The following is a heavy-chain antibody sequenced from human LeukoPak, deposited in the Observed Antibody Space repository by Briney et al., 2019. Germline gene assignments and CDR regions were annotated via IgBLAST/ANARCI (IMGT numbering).Heavy chain of an antibody. CDR2: IKSKTDGGTT. CDR1: GFTFSDAW. J-gene: IGHJ4*02. CDR3: ARAEPAHDFWSGYYVY. D-gene: IGHD3-3*01. V-gene: IGHV3-15*01. Sequence: PGGSLRLSCAASGFTFSDAWMSWVRQAPGKGLEWVGRIKSKTDGGTTDYAAPVKGRFTISRDNSKNTLYLQMNSLRAEDTAVYYCARAEPAHDFWSGYYVYWGQGTLVTVSS.